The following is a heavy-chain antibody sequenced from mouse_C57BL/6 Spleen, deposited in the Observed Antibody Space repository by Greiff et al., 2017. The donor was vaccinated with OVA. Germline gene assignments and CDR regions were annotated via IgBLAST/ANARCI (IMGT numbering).Heavy chain of an antibody. J-gene: IGHJ3*01. CDR2: IDPSDSET. CDR1: GYTFTSYW. CDR3: ASFSNYFAWFAY. Sequence: QVHVKQPGAELVRPGSSVKLSCKASGYTFTSYWMHWVKQRPIQGLEWIGNIDPSDSETHYNQKFKDKATLTVDKSSSTAYMQLSSLTSEDSAVYYCASFSNYFAWFAYWGQGTLVTVSA. V-gene: IGHV1-52*01. D-gene: IGHD2-5*01.